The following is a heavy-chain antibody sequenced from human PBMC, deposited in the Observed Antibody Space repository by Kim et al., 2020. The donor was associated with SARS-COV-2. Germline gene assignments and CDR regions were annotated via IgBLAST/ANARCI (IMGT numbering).Heavy chain of an antibody. CDR1: GISFATYA. Sequence: GGSLRLSCVASGISFATYAMNWVRQAPGKGLEWISYISSSGTTIYYADSVKGRFTISRDNAKNSLFLQMSTLSADDTAVYHCARERGCYDYWGQGTLVTVSS. CDR2: ISSSGTTI. V-gene: IGHV3-48*03. J-gene: IGHJ4*02. D-gene: IGHD2-8*01. CDR3: ARERGCYDY.